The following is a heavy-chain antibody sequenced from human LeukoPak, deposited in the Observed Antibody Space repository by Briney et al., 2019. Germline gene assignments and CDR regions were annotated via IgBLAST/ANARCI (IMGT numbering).Heavy chain of an antibody. CDR2: INHSGST. Sequence: PSETLSLTCAVYGGSFSGYYWSWIRQPPGKGLEWIGEINHSGSTNYNPSFKSRVTISVDTSKNQFSLKLSSVTAADTAVYYCARVRKDYHYYYGMDVWGQGTTVTVSS. J-gene: IGHJ6*02. CDR1: GGSFSGYY. V-gene: IGHV4-34*01. CDR3: ARVRKDYHYYYGMDV.